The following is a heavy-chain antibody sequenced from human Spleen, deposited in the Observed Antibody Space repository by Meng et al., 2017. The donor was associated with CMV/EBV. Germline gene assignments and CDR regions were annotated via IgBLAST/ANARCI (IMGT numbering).Heavy chain of an antibody. CDR3: ARSGIYGGTSRKARNFDY. Sequence: SLSGYYWSWIRQSPGTGLQWIAEIDDSGNTNYNPSLTSRVHISIDPSKKQFSLRLNFVTAADTAVYFCARSGIYGGTSRKARNFDYWGQGNLVTVSS. CDR2: IDDSGNT. D-gene: IGHD4-23*01. CDR1: SLSGYY. V-gene: IGHV4-34*01. J-gene: IGHJ4*02.